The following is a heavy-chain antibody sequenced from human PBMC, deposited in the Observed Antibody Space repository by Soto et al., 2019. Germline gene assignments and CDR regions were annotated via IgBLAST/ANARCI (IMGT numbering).Heavy chain of an antibody. D-gene: IGHD3-3*01. CDR3: ARDFHHTYYDFWSGSKDAFDI. CDR1: RDTFTTYW. Sequence: PGESLKISCQGSRDTFTTYWISWLRQMPGKGLEWVGRIGPSDSYNTRYSPSFQSHVTISRDNSKNTLYLQMNSLRAEDTAVYYCARDFHHTYYDFWSGSKDAFDIWGQGTMVTVSS. J-gene: IGHJ3*02. CDR2: IGPSDSYNT. V-gene: IGHV5-10-1*01.